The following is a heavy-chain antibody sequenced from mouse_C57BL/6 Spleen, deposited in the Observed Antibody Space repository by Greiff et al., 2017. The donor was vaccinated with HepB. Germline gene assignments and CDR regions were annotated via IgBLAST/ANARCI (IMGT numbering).Heavy chain of an antibody. CDR1: GFTFSDYG. D-gene: IGHD2-2*01. Sequence: EVHLVESGGGLVKPGGSLKLSCAASGFTFSDYGMHWVRQAPEKGLEWVAYISSGSSTIYYADTVKGRFTISRDNAKNTLFLQMTSLRSEDTAMYYCARGELWLRRFDYWGQGTTLTVSS. J-gene: IGHJ2*01. CDR3: ARGELWLRRFDY. V-gene: IGHV5-17*01. CDR2: ISSGSSTI.